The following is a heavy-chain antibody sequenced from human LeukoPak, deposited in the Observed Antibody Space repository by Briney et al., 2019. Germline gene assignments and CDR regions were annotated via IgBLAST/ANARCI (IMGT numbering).Heavy chain of an antibody. CDR3: ARARESSGYYYYYYMDV. V-gene: IGHV1-69*06. Sequence: SVKVSCKASGDTFSSYAITWVRQAPGQGLEWMGGIIPIFGTANYAQKFQGRVSITADKSTSTAYMELSSLRSEDTAVYYCARARESSGYYYYYYMDVWGKGTTVTVSS. J-gene: IGHJ6*03. D-gene: IGHD3-22*01. CDR2: IIPIFGTA. CDR1: GDTFSSYA.